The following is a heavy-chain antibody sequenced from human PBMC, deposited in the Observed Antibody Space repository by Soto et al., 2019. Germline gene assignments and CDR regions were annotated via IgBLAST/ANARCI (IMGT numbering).Heavy chain of an antibody. CDR1: GGSISSYY. Sequence: QVQLQESGPGLVKPSETLSLTCTVSGGSISSYYWSWIRQPPGKGLEWIGYIYYSGSTNYNPSLKSRVTISVDTSKNQFSRKLSSVTAADTAVYYCAREVVSHSNDGNWFDPWGQGTLVTVSS. V-gene: IGHV4-59*01. CDR3: AREVVSHSNDGNWFDP. D-gene: IGHD4-4*01. CDR2: IYYSGST. J-gene: IGHJ5*02.